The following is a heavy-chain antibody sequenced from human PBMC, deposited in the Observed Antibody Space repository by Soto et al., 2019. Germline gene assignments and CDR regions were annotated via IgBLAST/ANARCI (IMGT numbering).Heavy chain of an antibody. D-gene: IGHD1-26*01. V-gene: IGHV1-58*01. J-gene: IGHJ6*02. Sequence: EASVKVSCKASGFTFTSSAVQWVRQARGQRLEWIGWIVVGSGNTNYAQKFQERVTITRDMSTSTAYMELSSLRSEDTAVYYCAAGVRIKWNYYYYCGMDVWGQGTTVTVSS. CDR2: IVVGSGNT. CDR3: AAGVRIKWNYYYYCGMDV. CDR1: GFTFTSSA.